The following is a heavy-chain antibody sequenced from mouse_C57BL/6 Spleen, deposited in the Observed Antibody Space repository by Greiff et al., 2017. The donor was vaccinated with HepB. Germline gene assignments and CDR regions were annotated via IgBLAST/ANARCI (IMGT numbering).Heavy chain of an antibody. V-gene: IGHV3-1*01. J-gene: IGHJ1*03. CDR3: ARDYGSSSHWYFDV. D-gene: IGHD1-1*01. CDR2: ISYSGST. Sequence: VQLKESGPGMVKPSQSLSLTCTVPGYSITSGYDWHWIRHFPGNKLEWMGYISYSGSTNYNPSLKSRISITHDTSKNHFFLKLNSVTTEDTATYYCARDYGSSSHWYFDVWGTGTTVTVSS. CDR1: GYSITSGYD.